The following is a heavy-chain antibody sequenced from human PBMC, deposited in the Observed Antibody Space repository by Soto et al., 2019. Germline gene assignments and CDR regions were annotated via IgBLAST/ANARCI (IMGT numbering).Heavy chain of an antibody. Sequence: LSLTCTVSGGSISSGDYYWSWIRQPPGKGLEWIGYIYYSGSTYYNPSLKSRVTISVDTSKNKFSLKLSSVTAADTAVYYCARIDSSGYYGEYYYGMDVWGQGTTVTVSS. CDR1: GGSISSGDYY. V-gene: IGHV4-30-4*01. J-gene: IGHJ6*02. CDR2: IYYSGST. CDR3: ARIDSSGYYGEYYYGMDV. D-gene: IGHD3-22*01.